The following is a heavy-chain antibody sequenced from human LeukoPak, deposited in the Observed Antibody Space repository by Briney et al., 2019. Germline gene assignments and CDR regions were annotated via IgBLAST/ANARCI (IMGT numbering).Heavy chain of an antibody. CDR1: GXTFSSYA. V-gene: IGHV3-23*01. CDR3: ARDSRDIAWYFDF. J-gene: IGHJ4*02. D-gene: IGHD2-15*01. Sequence: GGSLRLSCAASGXTFSSYAMGWVRQAPGKGLEWVSLITGSGGSTFYADSVKGRFTISRDNSKSTLYLQMNSLRAEDTAVYYCARDSRDIAWYFDFWGQGTLVTVSS. CDR2: ITGSGGST.